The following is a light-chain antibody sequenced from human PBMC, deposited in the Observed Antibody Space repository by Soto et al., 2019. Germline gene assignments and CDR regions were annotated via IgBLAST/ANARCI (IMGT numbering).Light chain of an antibody. V-gene: IGLV2-23*01. CDR2: EGS. CDR3: SSYAGRSTMI. CDR1: SSDVGNYDL. J-gene: IGLJ2*01. Sequence: QSVLTQPASVSGSLGQSITISCTGTSSDVGNYDLVSWYQQHPGKVPKLIIYEGSKWPSGVSHRFFGSKSGNTASLTISGLRAEDEADYYCSSYAGRSTMIFGGGTKLTVL.